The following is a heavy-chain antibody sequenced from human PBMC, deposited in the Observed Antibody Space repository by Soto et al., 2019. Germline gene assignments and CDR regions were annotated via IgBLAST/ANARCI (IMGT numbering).Heavy chain of an antibody. CDR1: GFTFSSYG. CDR3: AKDGPYYDILTGYYIQSPLDY. J-gene: IGHJ4*02. CDR2: ISYDGSNK. V-gene: IGHV3-30*18. Sequence: PRGSLRLSCAASGFTFSSYGMHWVRQAPGKGLEWVAVISYDGSNKYYADSVKGRFTISRDNSKNTLYLQMNSLRAEDTAVYYCAKDGPYYDILTGYYIQSPLDYWGQGTLVTVPS. D-gene: IGHD3-9*01.